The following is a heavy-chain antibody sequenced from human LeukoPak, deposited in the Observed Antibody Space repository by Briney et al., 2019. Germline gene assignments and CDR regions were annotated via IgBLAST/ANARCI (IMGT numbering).Heavy chain of an antibody. V-gene: IGHV3-43D*03. J-gene: IGHJ4*02. CDR3: AKVVAARLLLGYFDY. CDR2: ISWDGGST. D-gene: IGHD6-6*01. Sequence: GGSLRLSCAASGFTFDDYAMHWVRQAPGKGLEWVSLISWDGGSTYYADSVKGRFTISRDNSKNSLYLQMNSLRAEDTALYYCAKVVAARLLLGYFDYWGQGTLVTVSS. CDR1: GFTFDDYA.